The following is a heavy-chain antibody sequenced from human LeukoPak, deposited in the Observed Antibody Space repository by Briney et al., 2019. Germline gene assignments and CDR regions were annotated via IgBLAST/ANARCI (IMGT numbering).Heavy chain of an antibody. CDR1: GGSFSGYY. J-gene: IGHJ6*02. Sequence: PSETLSLTCAVYGGSFSGYYWSWIRQPPGKGLEWIGEINHSGSTNYNPSLKSRVTISVDTSKNQFSLKLSSVTAAYTAVYYCARGAYCSSTSCSSYYGMDVWGQGTTVTVSS. V-gene: IGHV4-34*01. CDR3: ARGAYCSSTSCSSYYGMDV. D-gene: IGHD2-2*01. CDR2: INHSGST.